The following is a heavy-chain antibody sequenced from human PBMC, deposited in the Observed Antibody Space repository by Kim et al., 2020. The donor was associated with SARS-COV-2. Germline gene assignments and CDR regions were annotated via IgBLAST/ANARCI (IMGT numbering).Heavy chain of an antibody. CDR2: IRGGGDIT. Sequence: GGSLRLSCAASGFTFSTYGMSWVRQAPGKGLEWVSTIRGGGDITYYADSVKGRFTISRDNSKNSLYLQMNSLRAEDTAVYFCAKKYSGSSYFDYWGQGTLVTVSS. J-gene: IGHJ4*02. V-gene: IGHV3-23*01. CDR3: AKKYSGSSYFDY. CDR1: GFTFSTYG. D-gene: IGHD1-26*01.